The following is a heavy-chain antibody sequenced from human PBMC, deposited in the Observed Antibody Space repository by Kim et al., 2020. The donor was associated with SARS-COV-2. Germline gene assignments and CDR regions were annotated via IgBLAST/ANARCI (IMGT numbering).Heavy chain of an antibody. CDR2: INPSGGST. D-gene: IGHD5-18*01. V-gene: IGHV1-46*01. CDR3: ARDRVPTAMVSDYYYYYGMDV. J-gene: IGHJ6*02. Sequence: ASVKVSCKASGYTFTSYYMHWVRQAPGQGLEWMGIINPSGGSTSYAQKFQGRVTMTRDTSTSTVYMELSSLRSEDTAVYYCARDRVPTAMVSDYYYYYGMDVWGQGTTVTVSS. CDR1: GYTFTSYY.